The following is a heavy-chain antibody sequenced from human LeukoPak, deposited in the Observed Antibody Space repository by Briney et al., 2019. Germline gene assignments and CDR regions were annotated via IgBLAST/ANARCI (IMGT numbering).Heavy chain of an antibody. CDR1: GFTFSDYY. J-gene: IGHJ4*02. CDR2: ISSSGSTI. Sequence: GGSLRLSCAASGFTFSDYYMSWIRQAPGKGLEWVACISSSGSTIYYADSVKGRFTISRDNAKNSLYLQMNSLRAEDTAVYYCASQLYSSGWYYDYWGQGTLVTVSS. V-gene: IGHV3-11*04. CDR3: ASQLYSSGWYYDY. D-gene: IGHD6-19*01.